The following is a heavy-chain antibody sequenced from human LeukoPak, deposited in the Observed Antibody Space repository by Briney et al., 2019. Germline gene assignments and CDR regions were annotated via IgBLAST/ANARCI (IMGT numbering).Heavy chain of an antibody. J-gene: IGHJ4*02. V-gene: IGHV3-74*01. CDR2: TNSDGSST. CDR1: GFTFSSYW. Sequence: GGSLRLSCAASGFTFSSYWMHWVRQAPGKGLVWVSRTNSDGSSTSYADSVKGRFTISRDNAKNTLYLQMNSLRAEDTAVYYRARGSGPSGPFDYWGQGTLVTVSS. D-gene: IGHD6-19*01. CDR3: ARGSGPSGPFDY.